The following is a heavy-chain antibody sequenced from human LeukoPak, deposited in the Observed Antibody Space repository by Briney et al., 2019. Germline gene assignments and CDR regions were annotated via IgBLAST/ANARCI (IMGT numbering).Heavy chain of an antibody. V-gene: IGHV3-30*02. Sequence: PGGSLRLSCAASGSTFSSYNMNWVRQAPGKGLEWVAFIRYDGSNKYYADSVKGRFTISRDNSKNTLYLQMNSLRAEDTAVYYCAKEWVQWNLAAGWLPYWGQGTLVTVSS. CDR3: AKEWVQWNLAAGWLPY. D-gene: IGHD6-19*01. J-gene: IGHJ4*02. CDR2: IRYDGSNK. CDR1: GSTFSSYN.